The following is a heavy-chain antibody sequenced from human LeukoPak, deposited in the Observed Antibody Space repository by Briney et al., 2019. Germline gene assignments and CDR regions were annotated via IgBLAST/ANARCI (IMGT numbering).Heavy chain of an antibody. CDR2: INTNTGNP. D-gene: IGHD2-2*01. J-gene: IGHJ6*02. Sequence: ASVKVSCKASGYTFTSYAMNWVRQAPGQGLEWMGWINTNTGNPTYAQGFTGRFVFSLDTSVSTAYLQIGSLKAEDTAVYYCARDDPQEYQLLHYYYYYGMDVWGQGTTVTVSS. CDR1: GYTFTSYA. V-gene: IGHV7-4-1*01. CDR3: ARDDPQEYQLLHYYYYYGMDV.